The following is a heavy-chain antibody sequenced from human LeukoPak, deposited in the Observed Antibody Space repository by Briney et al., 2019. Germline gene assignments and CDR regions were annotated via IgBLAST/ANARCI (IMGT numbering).Heavy chain of an antibody. D-gene: IGHD3-10*01. V-gene: IGHV4-59*08. CDR3: ARHARFGEFYSPAPIYYYGMDV. Sequence: SETLSLTCTVSGGSISSFYWSWIRQPPRKGLEWIGYIYYSGSTNYNPSLKSRVTISVDTSKNQFSLKLSSVTAADTAVYYCARHARFGEFYSPAPIYYYGMDVWGQGTTVTVSS. J-gene: IGHJ6*02. CDR2: IYYSGST. CDR1: GGSISSFY.